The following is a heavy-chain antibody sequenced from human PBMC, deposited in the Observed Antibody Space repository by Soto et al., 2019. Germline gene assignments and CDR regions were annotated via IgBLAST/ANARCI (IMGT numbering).Heavy chain of an antibody. V-gene: IGHV1-69*13. CDR1: GGTFSSYA. CDR2: IIPIFGTA. D-gene: IGHD3-22*01. Sequence: ASVKVSCKASGGTFSSYAISWVRQAPGQGLEWMGGIIPIFGTANYAQKFQGRVTITADESTSTAYMELSSLRSEDTAVYYCARDSGIPGYYYDSSGYLDYWGQGTLVTVSS. J-gene: IGHJ4*02. CDR3: ARDSGIPGYYYDSSGYLDY.